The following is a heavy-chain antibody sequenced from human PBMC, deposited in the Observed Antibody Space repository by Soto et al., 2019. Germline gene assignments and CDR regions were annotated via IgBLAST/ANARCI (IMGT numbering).Heavy chain of an antibody. CDR1: GFTFRSYA. V-gene: IGHV3-30-3*01. CDR3: ARCVREGIAVVVVFRPGECGVDV. Sequence: QVQLVESGGGVVQPGRSLRLSCAASGFTFRSYAMHWVRQAPGKGLECVAVISCDGSNQFYRDYLKGRFTISRDNSKNTLYLQINSLRYDETAVYYCARCVREGIAVVVVFRPGECGVDVLGQGTTVPVSS. J-gene: IGHJ6*01. D-gene: IGHD2-15*01. CDR2: ISCDGSNQ.